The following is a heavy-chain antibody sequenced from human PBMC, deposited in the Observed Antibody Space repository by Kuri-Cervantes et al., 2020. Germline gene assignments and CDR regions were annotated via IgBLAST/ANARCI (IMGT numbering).Heavy chain of an antibody. V-gene: IGHV7-4-1*02. CDR1: GYTFTSYA. Sequence: ASVKVSCKASGYTFTSYAMNWVRQAPGQGLEWMGWINTNTGNPTYAQGFTGRFVFSLDTSVSTAYLQISSLKAEDTAVYYCARRTMVQGVWDAFDIWGQGTMVTVSS. CDR3: ARRTMVQGVWDAFDI. J-gene: IGHJ3*02. D-gene: IGHD3-10*01. CDR2: INTNTGNP.